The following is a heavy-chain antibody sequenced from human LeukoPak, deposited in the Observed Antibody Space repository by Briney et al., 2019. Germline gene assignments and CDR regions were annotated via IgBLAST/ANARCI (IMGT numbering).Heavy chain of an antibody. CDR2: INPNIGDA. CDR1: GYTFTDYF. J-gene: IGHJ5*01. CDR3: ARMALDGGDSIGFDS. V-gene: IGHV1-2*02. Sequence: VASVKVSFKASGYTFTDYFIHWVRQAPGQGLEWMGWINPNIGDASYAQKFQDRVTMTRDRSINTAYMELSRLTSDDTAVYYCARMALDGGDSIGFDSWGQGTLVTVSS. D-gene: IGHD2-21*02.